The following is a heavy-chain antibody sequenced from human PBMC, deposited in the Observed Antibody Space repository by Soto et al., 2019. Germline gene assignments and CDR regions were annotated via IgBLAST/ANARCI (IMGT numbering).Heavy chain of an antibody. V-gene: IGHV4-31*03. CDR2: IYYSGST. CDR1: GGSISSGGYY. Sequence: QVQLQESGPGLVKPSQTLSLTCTVSGGSISSGGYYWSWIRQHPGKGLEWIGYIYYSGSTYYNPSLKSRVTISVDTSKNQFSLKLSSVTAANTAVYYCESGATVVTPHWFDPCGQGTLVTVSS. J-gene: IGHJ5*02. CDR3: ESGATVVTPHWFDP. D-gene: IGHD4-17*01.